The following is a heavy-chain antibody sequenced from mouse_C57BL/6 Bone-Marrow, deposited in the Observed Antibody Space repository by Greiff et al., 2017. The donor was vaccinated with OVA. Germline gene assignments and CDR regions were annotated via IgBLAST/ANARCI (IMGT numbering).Heavy chain of an antibody. CDR2: IYPGDGDT. CDR3: ARGRPPGDFDY. J-gene: IGHJ2*01. Sequence: QVQLQQSGPELVKPGASVKISCKASGYAFSSSWMNWVKQRPGKGLEWIGRIYPGDGDTNYNGKFKGKSTLTADKSSSTAYMQLRSLTSEDSAVKFCARGRPPGDFDYWGQGTTLTVSS. V-gene: IGHV1-82*01. CDR1: GYAFSSSW. D-gene: IGHD3-2*02.